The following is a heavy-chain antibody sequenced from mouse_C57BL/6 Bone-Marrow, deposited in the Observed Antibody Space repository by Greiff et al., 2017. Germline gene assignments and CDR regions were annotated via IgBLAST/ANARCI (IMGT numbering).Heavy chain of an antibody. CDR2: ISDGGSYT. D-gene: IGHD2-14*01. J-gene: IGHJ4*01. V-gene: IGHV5-4*03. CDR1: GFTFSSYA. CDR3: GRSLTFRIGDY. Sequence: EVKLVESGGGLVKPGGSLKLSCAASGFTFSSYAMSWVRQTPEKRLEWVATISDGGSYTYYPDNVKGRFTISRDNAKNNLYLQMSHLKSEDTAMYYCGRSLTFRIGDYWGQGTSVTVSS.